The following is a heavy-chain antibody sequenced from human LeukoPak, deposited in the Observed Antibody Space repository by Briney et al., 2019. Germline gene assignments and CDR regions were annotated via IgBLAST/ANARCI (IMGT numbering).Heavy chain of an antibody. CDR3: ARAPITMVRGSWFDP. D-gene: IGHD3-10*01. V-gene: IGHV1-3*01. CDR1: GYTFTSYA. CDR2: INAGNGNT. Sequence: ASVKVSCKASGYTFTSYAMHWVRQAPGQRLEWMGWINAGNGNTKYSQKFQGRVTITRDTSASTAYMELSSLRSEDTAVYYCARAPITMVRGSWFDPWGQGTLVTASS. J-gene: IGHJ5*02.